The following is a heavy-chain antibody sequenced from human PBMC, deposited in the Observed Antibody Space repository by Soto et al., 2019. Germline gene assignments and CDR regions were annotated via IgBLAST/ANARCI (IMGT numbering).Heavy chain of an antibody. D-gene: IGHD2-15*01. CDR3: ARLKDIVVVVAATDWFDP. V-gene: IGHV4-39*01. CDR2: IYYSGST. J-gene: IGHJ5*02. CDR1: GGSISSSSYY. Sequence: SETLSLTCTVSGGSISSSSYYWGWIRQPPGKGLEWIGSIYYSGSTYYNPSLKSRVTISVDTSKNQFSLKLSSVTAADTAVYYCARLKDIVVVVAATDWFDPWGQGTLVTVSS.